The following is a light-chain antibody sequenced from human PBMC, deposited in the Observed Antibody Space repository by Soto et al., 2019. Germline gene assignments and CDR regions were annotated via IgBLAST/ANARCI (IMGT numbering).Light chain of an antibody. Sequence: QSALTQPASVSGSPGQSITISCTGTSSDVGGYNYVSWYQQHPGKAPKLTIYEVSNRPSGVSNRFSGSKSGNTASLTISGLQAEDEADYYCSSYTSSSIDYVFGTGTKVTVL. J-gene: IGLJ1*01. CDR1: SSDVGGYNY. CDR2: EVS. CDR3: SSYTSSSIDYV. V-gene: IGLV2-14*01.